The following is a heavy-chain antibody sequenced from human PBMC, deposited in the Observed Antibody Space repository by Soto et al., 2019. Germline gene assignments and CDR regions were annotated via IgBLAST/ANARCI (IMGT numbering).Heavy chain of an antibody. CDR1: GYSFTSYW. D-gene: IGHD1-1*01. CDR2: IYPGDSDT. J-gene: IGHJ6*02. CDR3: ARLPGATISYYYGMDV. V-gene: IGHV5-51*01. Sequence: PGESLKISCKGSGYSFTSYWIGWVRQMPGKGLEWMGIIYPGDSDTRYSPSFQGQVTISADKSISTAYLQWSSLKASDTAMYYCARLPGATISYYYGMDVWGQGTTVTSP.